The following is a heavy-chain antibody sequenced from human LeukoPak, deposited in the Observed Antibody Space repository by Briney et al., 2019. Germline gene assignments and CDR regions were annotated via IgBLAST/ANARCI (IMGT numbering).Heavy chain of an antibody. V-gene: IGHV3-23*01. CDR3: AKSRSHHYDSSGYYYV. D-gene: IGHD3-22*01. CDR2: ISGSGGST. CDR1: GFTFSSYA. J-gene: IGHJ4*02. Sequence: GGSLRLSCAASGFTFSSYAMGWVRQAPGKGLEWVSAISGSGGSTYYADSVKGRFTISRDNSKNTLYLQMNSLRAEDTAVYYCAKSRSHHYDSSGYYYVWGQGTLVTVSS.